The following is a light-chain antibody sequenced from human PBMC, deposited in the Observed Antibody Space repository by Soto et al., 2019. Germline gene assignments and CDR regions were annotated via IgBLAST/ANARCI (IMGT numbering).Light chain of an antibody. CDR1: QSISSW. CDR2: DAS. J-gene: IGKJ1*01. CDR3: QHYNTYST. Sequence: DIQMTQSPSTLSASVGDRVTITCRASQSISSWLAWYQQKSGKAPKLLIYDASSLESGVPSRFSGSGSGTEFTLTIISLQPDDFATYYCQHYNTYSTFGQGTKVESK. V-gene: IGKV1-5*01.